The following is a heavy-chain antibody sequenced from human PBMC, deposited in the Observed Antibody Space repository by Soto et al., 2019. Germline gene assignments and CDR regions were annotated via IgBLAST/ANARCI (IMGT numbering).Heavy chain of an antibody. J-gene: IGHJ4*02. CDR2: ISPKSGGT. CDR1: GYTFTGYY. D-gene: IGHD3-9*01. V-gene: IGHV1-2*02. CDR3: ARPPGYVSDWYYFDL. Sequence: ASVKVSCKACGYTFTGYYMHWVRQAPGQGFEWMGRISPKSGGTNYAQKSQGRVTMTWDTSLNTAYMELSSLMFEDTAVYYCARPPGYVSDWYYFDLWGQGTLVTVSS.